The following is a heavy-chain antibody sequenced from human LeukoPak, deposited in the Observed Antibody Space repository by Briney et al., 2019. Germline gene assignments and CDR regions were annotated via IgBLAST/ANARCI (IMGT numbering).Heavy chain of an antibody. Sequence: SETLSLTCAVSGYSISSSSYYWDWIRQPPGKGLEWIGNVYYGGNTFYNSSLESRVTISVDMSKNQFSLKLTSLTAADTAVYYCARQRADYFYHYLDVWGKGTSVTVSS. CDR2: VYYGGNT. CDR3: ARQRADYFYHYLDV. V-gene: IGHV4-39*01. CDR1: GYSISSSSYY. J-gene: IGHJ6*03.